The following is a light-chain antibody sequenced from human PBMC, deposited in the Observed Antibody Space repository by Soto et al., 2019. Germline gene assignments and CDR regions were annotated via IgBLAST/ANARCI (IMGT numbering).Light chain of an antibody. CDR3: QSYDSSLSVV. Sequence: QLVLTQPPSVSGAPGQRVTISCTGSSSNIGAGYDVHWYQQLPGTAPKLLICGNSNRPSGVPDRFSGSKPGTSASLAITGLQAEDEADYYCQSYDSSLSVVFGGGTKLTVL. CDR1: SSNIGAGYD. J-gene: IGLJ2*01. V-gene: IGLV1-40*01. CDR2: GNS.